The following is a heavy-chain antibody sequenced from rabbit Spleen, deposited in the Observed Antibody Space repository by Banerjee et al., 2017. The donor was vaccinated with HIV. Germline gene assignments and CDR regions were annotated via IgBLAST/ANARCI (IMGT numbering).Heavy chain of an antibody. Sequence: QEQLVESGGDLVQPEASLTLTCTASGFDFRTYSVMCWVRQAPGKGLEWIACIYTGSGGTVYSARAKGGCSITRTSSTTVGLQKTSMTAAAAAAYFCCRESDGVTGYDFNLWGPGTLVTVS. CDR2: IYTGSGGTV. CDR1: GFDFRTYSV. D-gene: IGHD6-1*01. CDR3: CRESDGVTGYDFNL. J-gene: IGHJ4*01. V-gene: IGHV1S45*01.